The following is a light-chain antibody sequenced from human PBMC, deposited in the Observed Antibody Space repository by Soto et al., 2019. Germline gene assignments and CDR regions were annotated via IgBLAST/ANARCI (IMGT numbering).Light chain of an antibody. V-gene: IGKV3-20*01. CDR3: QQYGSSQYS. Sequence: EIVLTQSPATLSLSPGERATLSCRASQSVSSSYLAWYEQKPGQAPRLRIYGASTRATGIPDRFSGSGAGTDFTLTISRLEPEDFAVYYCQQYGSSQYSFGGGIKLEIK. CDR2: GAS. CDR1: QSVSSSY. J-gene: IGKJ2*03.